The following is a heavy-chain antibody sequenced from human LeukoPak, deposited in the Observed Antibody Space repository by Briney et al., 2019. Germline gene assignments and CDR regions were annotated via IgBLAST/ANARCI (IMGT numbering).Heavy chain of an antibody. CDR1: GITLSNYG. CDR3: AKRGVVIRVILVGFHKEAYYFDS. CDR2: ISGSGGRT. D-gene: IGHD3-22*01. Sequence: GRSLRLSCSVSGITLSNYGMTWVRQAPGKGLEWVAGISGSGGRTNYADSVKGRFTISRDNPRNTLYLQMNSLRAEDTAMYFCAKRGVVIRVILVGFHKEAYYFDSWGQGALVTVSS. J-gene: IGHJ4*02. V-gene: IGHV3-23*01.